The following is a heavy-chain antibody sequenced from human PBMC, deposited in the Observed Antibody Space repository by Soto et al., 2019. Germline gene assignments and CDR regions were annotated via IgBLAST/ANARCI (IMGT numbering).Heavy chain of an antibody. V-gene: IGHV4-30-4*01. CDR3: ARGPRGYCTNGVCPYYYYYYGMDV. CDR1: GGSISSDDYY. J-gene: IGHJ6*02. Sequence: LSLTCTVSGGSISSDDYYWSWIRQAPGRGLEWIGYIHSSGSIYYNPSLKSRVTMSIDTSRNQFSLKLSSVTAADTAVYYCARGPRGYCTNGVCPYYYYYYGMDVWGQGTTVTVSS. CDR2: IHSSGSI. D-gene: IGHD2-8*01.